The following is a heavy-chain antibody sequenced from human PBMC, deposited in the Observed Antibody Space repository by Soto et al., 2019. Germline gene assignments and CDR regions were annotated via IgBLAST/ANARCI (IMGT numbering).Heavy chain of an antibody. CDR2: INPNSGNI. V-gene: IGHV1-8*01. D-gene: IGHD3-10*01. CDR3: ARGRASGSYYLLDY. CDR1: GNTFTSYD. J-gene: IGHJ4*02. Sequence: ASVKVSCKASGNTFTSYDINWVRQATGHGLEWMGWINPNSGNIGYAQKFQGRVTTTRDTAIRTAYMEVSRLRSDDTAVYYCARGRASGSYYLLDYWGQGTLVTVS.